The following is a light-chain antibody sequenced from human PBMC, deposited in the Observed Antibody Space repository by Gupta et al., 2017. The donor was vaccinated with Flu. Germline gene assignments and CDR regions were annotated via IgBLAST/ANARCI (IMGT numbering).Light chain of an antibody. CDR2: DVS. CDR3: QQRYDWPPYS. CDR1: QSVGTF. J-gene: IGKJ4*01. Sequence: ERATLSCRASQSVGTFLAWYQHRPGQAPRLLSYDVSKRATGIPARFSGSGSGTDFTLTINSLEPEEFAIYYCQQRYDWPPYSFGGGTRVEMK. V-gene: IGKV3-11*01.